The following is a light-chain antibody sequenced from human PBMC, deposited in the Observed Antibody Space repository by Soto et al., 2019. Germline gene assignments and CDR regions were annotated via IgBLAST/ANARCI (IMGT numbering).Light chain of an antibody. Sequence: EIVMTQSPASLSVSPGERATLACRASQNVSSNLAWYQQKPGQAPRFLIYGASTRDTGIPARCSGSGYGTEFTLTISSLQSEDFAVYYCHHYNNWPRTFGQGTRVDIK. V-gene: IGKV3-15*01. CDR2: GAS. CDR3: HHYNNWPRT. J-gene: IGKJ1*01. CDR1: QNVSSN.